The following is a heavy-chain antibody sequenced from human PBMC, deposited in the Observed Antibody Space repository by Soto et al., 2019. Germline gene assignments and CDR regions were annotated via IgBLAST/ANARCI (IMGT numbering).Heavy chain of an antibody. CDR3: AKGTTSGWYFFAY. CDR1: GFTFSNCA. V-gene: IGHV3-23*01. CDR2: ISGTGRST. J-gene: IGHJ4*02. D-gene: IGHD6-19*01. Sequence: EVQVWESGGDLVQPGGSLRLSCEASGFTFSNCAMSWVRQAPGKGLEWVSGISGTGRSTFYADSVKDRFTISRDNSKNTVYLQMTSLRAEDTAVYYCAKGTTSGWYFFAYWGQGTLVTVSS.